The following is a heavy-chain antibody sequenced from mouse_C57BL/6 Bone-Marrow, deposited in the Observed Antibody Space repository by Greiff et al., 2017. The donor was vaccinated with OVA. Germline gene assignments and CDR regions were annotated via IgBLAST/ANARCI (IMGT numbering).Heavy chain of an antibody. J-gene: IGHJ1*03. CDR1: GYTFTSYW. CDR3: AIPVYYVGSSPYWYFDV. CDR2: IHPSDSDT. V-gene: IGHV1-74*01. Sequence: VQLQQPGAELVKPGASVKVSCKASGYTFTSYWMHWVKQRPGQGLEWIGRIHPSDSDTNYNQKFKGKATLTVDKSSSTAYMQLSSLTSEDSAVYYCAIPVYYVGSSPYWYFDVWGTGTTVTVSS. D-gene: IGHD1-1*01.